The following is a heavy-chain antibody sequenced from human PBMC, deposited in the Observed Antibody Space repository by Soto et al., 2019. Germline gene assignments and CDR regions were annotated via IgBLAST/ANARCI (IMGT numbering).Heavy chain of an antibody. CDR2: VYYSGNT. CDR1: GGSISPYY. J-gene: IGHJ6*03. D-gene: IGHD6-13*01. Sequence: QVQLQESGPGLVKPSETLSLTCTVSGGSISPYYWSWIRQPPGKGLEWIGYVYYSGNTNYNPSLESRVTISIDTPRNRFSLTLTSATAADTAVYYCARNGAAASYAHYYMDVWGRGTAGSVSS. V-gene: IGHV4-59*01. CDR3: ARNGAAASYAHYYMDV.